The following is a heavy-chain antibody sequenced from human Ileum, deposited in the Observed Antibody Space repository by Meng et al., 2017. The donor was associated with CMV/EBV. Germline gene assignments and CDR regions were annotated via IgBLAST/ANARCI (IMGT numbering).Heavy chain of an antibody. J-gene: IGHJ4*02. CDR2: ISGGEATT. CDR3: VKDDNNSWYSKSSQNFDY. V-gene: IGHV3-23*01. D-gene: IGHD6-13*01. CDR1: GFTFSNYA. Sequence: GGSLRLSCAASGFTFSNYAMSWVRQAPGKGLEWVPAISGGEATTYYADSVKGRFTISRDNSKNTLYLQMNSLGAEDTAVYYCVKDDNNSWYSKSSQNFDYWGQGALVTVSS.